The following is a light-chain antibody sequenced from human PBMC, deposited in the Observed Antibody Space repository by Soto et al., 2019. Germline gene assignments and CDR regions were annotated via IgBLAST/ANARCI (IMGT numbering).Light chain of an antibody. CDR3: QQYNSYS. Sequence: DIHMTQSPSTLSASLGDGVTITCRASQSISSWLAWYQQKPGTAPKLLIYHASTLESGVPSRFSGSGSGTEFTLTISSLQPDDFATYYCQQYNSYSFGQGTKVDIK. V-gene: IGKV1-5*01. CDR2: HAS. CDR1: QSISSW. J-gene: IGKJ1*01.